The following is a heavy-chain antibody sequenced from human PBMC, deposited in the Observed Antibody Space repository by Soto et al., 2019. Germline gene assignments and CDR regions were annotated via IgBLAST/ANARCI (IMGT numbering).Heavy chain of an antibody. CDR3: ATMGTPATGLYFFDY. V-gene: IGHV4-30-4*01. CDR2: ISYSGST. Sequence: PSETLSLTCTASGGSISSGNYYWSWIRQPPGKGLEWIGFISYSGSTYYSTSLKSRVTISVDTSKSQFSLTLSFVTAADTAVYYCATMGTPATGLYFFDYWGQGSLVTVSS. D-gene: IGHD2-15*01. CDR1: GGSISSGNYY. J-gene: IGHJ4*02.